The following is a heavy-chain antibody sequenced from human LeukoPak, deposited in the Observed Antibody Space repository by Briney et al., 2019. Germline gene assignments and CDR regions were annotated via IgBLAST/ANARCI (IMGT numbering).Heavy chain of an antibody. CDR2: FYFSGAT. Sequence: SETLSLTCTVSGDSISRNGYYWGWVRQPPGKRLEWIGSFYFSGATSYNPSLTGRVTISVDSSKNQFSLNLNSLTAADTSVYYCARFPNYLGFDHWGQGILVTVSS. V-gene: IGHV4-39*01. D-gene: IGHD1-7*01. J-gene: IGHJ4*02. CDR1: GDSISRNGYY. CDR3: ARFPNYLGFDH.